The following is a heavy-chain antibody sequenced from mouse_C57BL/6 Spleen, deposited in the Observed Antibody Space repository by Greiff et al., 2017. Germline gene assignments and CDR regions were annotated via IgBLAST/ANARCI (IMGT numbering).Heavy chain of an antibody. CDR3: ARDGSSYGWYFDV. V-gene: IGHV1-18*01. Sequence: VQLQQSGPELVKPGASVKIPCKASGYTFTDYNMDWVKQSHGKSLEWIGDINPNNGGTIYNQKFKGKATLTVDKSSSTAYMELRSLPSEDTAVYYSARDGSSYGWYFDVWGTGTTVTVSS. CDR2: INPNNGGT. J-gene: IGHJ1*03. D-gene: IGHD1-1*01. CDR1: GYTFTDYN.